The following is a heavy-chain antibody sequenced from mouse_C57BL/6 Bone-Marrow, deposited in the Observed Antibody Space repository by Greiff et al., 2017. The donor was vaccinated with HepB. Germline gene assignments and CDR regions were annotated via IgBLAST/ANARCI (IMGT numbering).Heavy chain of an antibody. CDR2: IYPGSGST. J-gene: IGHJ4*01. CDR1: GYTFTSYW. Sequence: QVQLKESGAELVKPGASVKMSCKASGYTFTSYWITWVKQRPGQGLEWIGDIYPGSGSTNYNEKFKSKATLTVDTSSSTAYMQLSSLTSEDSAVYYCARNLYAMDYWGQGTSVTVSS. V-gene: IGHV1-55*01. CDR3: ARNLYAMDY.